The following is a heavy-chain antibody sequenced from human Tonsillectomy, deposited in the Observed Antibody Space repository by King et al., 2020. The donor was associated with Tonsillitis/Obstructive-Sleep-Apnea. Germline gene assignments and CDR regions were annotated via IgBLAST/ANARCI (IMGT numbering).Heavy chain of an antibody. CDR1: GGSISSSSYY. J-gene: IGHJ6*03. D-gene: IGHD3-16*01. CDR2: IYYSGST. V-gene: IGHV4-39*01. CDR3: ARGARSYYYYMDV. Sequence: QMQLQESGPGLVKPSETLFLTCTVSGGSISSSSYYWGWIRQPPGKGLEWIGSIYYSGSTYYNPSLKSRVTISVDTSKNQFSLKLSSVTAADTAVYYCARGARSYYYYMDVWGKGTTVTVSS.